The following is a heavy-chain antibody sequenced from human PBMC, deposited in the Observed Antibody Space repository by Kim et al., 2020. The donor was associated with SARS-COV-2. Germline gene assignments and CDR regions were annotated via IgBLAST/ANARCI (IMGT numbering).Heavy chain of an antibody. J-gene: IGHJ4*02. D-gene: IGHD3-22*01. CDR2: INHSGST. CDR1: GGSFSGYY. V-gene: IGHV4-34*01. Sequence: SETLSLTCAVYGGSFSGYYWSWIRQPPGKGLEWIGEINHSGSTNYNPSLKSRVTISVDTSKNQFSLKLSSVTAADTAVYYCARGPMSSGYPNWGQGTLVT. CDR3: ARGPMSSGYPN.